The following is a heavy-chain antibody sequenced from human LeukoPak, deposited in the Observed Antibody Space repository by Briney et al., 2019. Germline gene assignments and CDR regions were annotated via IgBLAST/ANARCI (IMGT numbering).Heavy chain of an antibody. Sequence: GGSLRLSCAASGFTFDDYAMHWVRQAPGKGLEWVAVISYDGSNKYYADSVKGRFTISRDNSKNTLYLQMNSLRAEDTAVYYCAREYSYGPDRDYYYYGMDVWGQGTTVTVSS. D-gene: IGHD5-18*01. V-gene: IGHV3-30*04. CDR2: ISYDGSNK. J-gene: IGHJ6*02. CDR1: GFTFDDYA. CDR3: AREYSYGPDRDYYYYGMDV.